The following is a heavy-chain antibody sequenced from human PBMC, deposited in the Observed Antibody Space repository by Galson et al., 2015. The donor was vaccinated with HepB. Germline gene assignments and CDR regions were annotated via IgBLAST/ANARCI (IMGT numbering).Heavy chain of an antibody. J-gene: IGHJ4*02. CDR2: ISWNSGSI. CDR1: GFTFDDYA. CDR3: AKARYYDSSGFFDY. V-gene: IGHV3-9*01. D-gene: IGHD3-22*01. Sequence: SLRLSCAASGFTFDDYAMHWARQAPGKGLEWVSGISWNSGSIGYADSVKGRFTISRDNAKNSLYLQMNSLRAEDTALYYCAKARYYDSSGFFDYWCQGTLVTVSS.